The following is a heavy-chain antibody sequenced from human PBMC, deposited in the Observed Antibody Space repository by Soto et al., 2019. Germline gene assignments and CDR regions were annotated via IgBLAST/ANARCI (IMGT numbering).Heavy chain of an antibody. Sequence: PGGSLRLSCAASGFTFSSYAMHWVRQAPGKGLEWVAVISYDGSNKYYADSVKGRFTISRDNSKNTLYLQMNSLRAEDTAVYYCARGEVGATDEIDYWGQGTLVTVSS. CDR1: GFTFSSYA. D-gene: IGHD1-26*01. CDR3: ARGEVGATDEIDY. J-gene: IGHJ4*02. CDR2: ISYDGSNK. V-gene: IGHV3-30-3*01.